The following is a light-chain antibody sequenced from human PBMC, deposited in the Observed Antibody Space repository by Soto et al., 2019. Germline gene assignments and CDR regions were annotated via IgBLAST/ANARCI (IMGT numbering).Light chain of an antibody. CDR2: DVS. CDR1: SSDVAEYKY. J-gene: IGLJ1*01. Sequence: LTHPASVSGSPGQSITISCTETSSDVAEYKYVSWYQQHPGRAPKLIIYDVSNRPSGVSNRFSGYKSGSTASLTISGLQAEDEADYYCSEYTTSIALYVFGAGTKVTVL. CDR3: SEYTTSIALYV. V-gene: IGLV2-14*03.